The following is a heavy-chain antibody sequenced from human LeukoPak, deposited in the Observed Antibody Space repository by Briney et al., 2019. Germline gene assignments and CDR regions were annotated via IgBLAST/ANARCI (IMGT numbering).Heavy chain of an antibody. CDR2: INHSGST. CDR1: GGSFSGYY. Sequence: SETLSLTGAVYGGSFSGYYWSWIRQPPGKGLEWIGEINHSGSTNYNPSLKSRVTISVDTSKNQFSLKLSSVTAADTAVYYCASVDYWGQGTLVTVSS. V-gene: IGHV4-34*01. J-gene: IGHJ4*02. CDR3: ASVDY.